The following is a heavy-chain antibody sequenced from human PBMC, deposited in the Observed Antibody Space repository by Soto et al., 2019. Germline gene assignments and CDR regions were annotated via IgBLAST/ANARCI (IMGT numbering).Heavy chain of an antibody. CDR2: MWYDGSNE. CDR3: APWFGAFDY. J-gene: IGHJ4*02. CDR1: GFTFSDYG. V-gene: IGHV3-30*02. D-gene: IGHD3-10*01. Sequence: GGSLRLSCVMSGFTFSDYGMHWVRQAPGKGLEWVAVMWYDGSNEFYADSVKGRFTISRDNSKNTLYLQMNSLRAEDTAVYYCAPWFGAFDYWGQGTLVTVSS.